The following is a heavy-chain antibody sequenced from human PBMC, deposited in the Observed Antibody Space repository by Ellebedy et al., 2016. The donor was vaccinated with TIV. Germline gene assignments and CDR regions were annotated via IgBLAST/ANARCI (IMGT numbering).Heavy chain of an antibody. D-gene: IGHD6-13*01. J-gene: IGHJ5*02. CDR3: ARAIIVLVAAAADQGAWFDP. CDR2: IYHSGST. CDR1: GGSISSSNW. V-gene: IGHV4-4*02. Sequence: SETLSLTXAVSGGSISSSNWWSWVRQPPGKGLEWIGEIYHSGSTNYNPSLKSRVTISVDKSKNQFSLKLSSVTAADTAVYYCARAIIVLVAAAADQGAWFDPWGQGTLVTVSS.